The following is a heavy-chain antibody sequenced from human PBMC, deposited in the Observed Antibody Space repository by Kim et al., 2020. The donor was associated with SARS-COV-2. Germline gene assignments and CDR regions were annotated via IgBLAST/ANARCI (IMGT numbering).Heavy chain of an antibody. V-gene: IGHV4-59*01. D-gene: IGHD6-6*01. Sequence: THYNPSLRSRVTLAVDASKNQFSRKLSSVTAADTAVYYCAASIALNWFDPWGQGTLVTVSS. J-gene: IGHJ5*02. CDR2: T. CDR3: AASIALNWFDP.